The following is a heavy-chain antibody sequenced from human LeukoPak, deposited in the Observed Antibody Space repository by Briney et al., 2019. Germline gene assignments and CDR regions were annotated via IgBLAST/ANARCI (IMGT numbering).Heavy chain of an antibody. CDR3: ARSRSSALVRYFDL. CDR1: GGSISSSSYY. CDR2: IYYSGST. V-gene: IGHV4-39*01. Sequence: SETLSLTCTVSGGSISSSSYYWGWIRQPPGKGLEWIGSIYYSGSTYYNPSLKSRVTISVDTSKNQFSLKLSSVTAADTAVYYCARSRSSALVRYFDLWGRGTLVTVSS. D-gene: IGHD6-19*01. J-gene: IGHJ2*01.